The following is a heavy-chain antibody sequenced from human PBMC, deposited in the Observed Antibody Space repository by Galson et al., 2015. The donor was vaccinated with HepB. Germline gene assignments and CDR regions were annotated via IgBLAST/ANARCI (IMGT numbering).Heavy chain of an antibody. J-gene: IGHJ4*02. V-gene: IGHV4-30-4*01. CDR2: IYYSGST. D-gene: IGHD6-6*01. CDR3: AREQLSFFDF. Sequence: TLSLTCTVSGGSISSSDYYWSWIRQPPGKGLEWIGYIYYSGSTYYNPSLKSRLTISIATSKNQFSLKLSSVTAADTAVYYWAREQLSFFDFWGRGTLVTVSS. CDR1: GGSISSSDYY.